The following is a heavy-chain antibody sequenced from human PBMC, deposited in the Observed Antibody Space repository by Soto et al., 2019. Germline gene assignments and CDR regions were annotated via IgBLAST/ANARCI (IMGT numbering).Heavy chain of an antibody. Sequence: QVQLVQSGAELKKPGASVKVSCKASGYTFSNYDRNWVRQATGQGPEWIGWVNPNNGDTGYAQKFQGRVTLTTDISTTTAYMELTSLRSEDTAIYYYAKVSRKGSAIDFDYWGQGTLITVSS. CDR1: GYTFSNYD. J-gene: IGHJ4*02. CDR2: VNPNNGDT. D-gene: IGHD3-10*01. CDR3: AKVSRKGSAIDFDY. V-gene: IGHV1-8*01.